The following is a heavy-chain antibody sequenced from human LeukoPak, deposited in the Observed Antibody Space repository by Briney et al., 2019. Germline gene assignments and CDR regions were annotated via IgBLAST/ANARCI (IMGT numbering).Heavy chain of an antibody. CDR2: ISSSSSYI. V-gene: IGHV3-21*01. J-gene: IGHJ3*01. CDR3: ARDGALTYCTGISCYTLSAFDV. Sequence: GGSLRLSCAASGFTFSSYSMNWVRQAPGKGLEWVSSISSSSSYIYYADSVKGRFTISRDNAKNSLYLQMDSLRAEDTAVYYCARDGALTYCTGISCYTLSAFDVWGQGTVVTVSA. CDR1: GFTFSSYS. D-gene: IGHD2-2*02.